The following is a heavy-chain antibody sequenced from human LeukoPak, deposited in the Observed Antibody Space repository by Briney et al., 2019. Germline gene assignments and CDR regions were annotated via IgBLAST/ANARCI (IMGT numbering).Heavy chain of an antibody. Sequence: PGGSLRLSCAASGFNFSSYWMSWVRQAPGKGLEWVANIKQDGSEKYYVDSVKGRFTISRDNAKNSLYLQMNSLRAEDTAVYYCARAGGWYSSSWYYFDYWGQGTLVTVSS. CDR2: IKQDGSEK. D-gene: IGHD6-13*01. V-gene: IGHV3-7*01. CDR3: ARAGGWYSSSWYYFDY. CDR1: GFNFSSYW. J-gene: IGHJ4*02.